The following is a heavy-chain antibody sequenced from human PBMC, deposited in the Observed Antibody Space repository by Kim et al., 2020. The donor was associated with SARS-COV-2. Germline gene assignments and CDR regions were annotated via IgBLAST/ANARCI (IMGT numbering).Heavy chain of an antibody. CDR2: IIPIFGTA. CDR3: ARERVLFRGYSNSVYYYYMDV. V-gene: IGHV1-69*13. J-gene: IGHJ6*03. CDR1: GGTFSSYA. D-gene: IGHD4-4*01. Sequence: SVKVSCKASGGTFSSYAISWVRQAPGQGLEWMGGIIPIFGTANYAQKFQGRVTITADESTSTAYMELSSLRSEDTAVYYCARERVLFRGYSNSVYYYYMDVWGKGTTVTVSS.